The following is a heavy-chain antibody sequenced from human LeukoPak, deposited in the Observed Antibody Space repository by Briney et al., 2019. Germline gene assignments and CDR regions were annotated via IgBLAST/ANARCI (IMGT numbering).Heavy chain of an antibody. CDR2: IDGDGSRA. J-gene: IGHJ3*01. Sequence: GGSLRLSCAASGFTFNTYWMHWVRQGPGKGLVWVSRIDGDGSRASYADSVKGRFTISRDNAKNTLYLQMNSPRPEDTAVYFCVREAGGTYAFDVWGQGTMVIVSS. CDR1: GFTFNTYW. D-gene: IGHD3-16*01. V-gene: IGHV3-74*01. CDR3: VREAGGTYAFDV.